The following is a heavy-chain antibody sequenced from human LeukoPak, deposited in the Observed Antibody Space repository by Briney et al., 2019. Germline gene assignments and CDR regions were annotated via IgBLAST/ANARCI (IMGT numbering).Heavy chain of an antibody. CDR1: GGSISSYY. J-gene: IGHJ4*02. CDR3: ARQGGSGSPDPY. D-gene: IGHD3-10*01. CDR2: IYYSGST. Sequence: SETLSLTCTVSGGSISSYYWSWIRQPPGKGLEWIGYIYYSGSTNYNPSLKSRVTISVDTSKNQFSLKLSSVTAADTAVYYCARQGGSGSPDPYWGQGTLVTVSS. V-gene: IGHV4-59*08.